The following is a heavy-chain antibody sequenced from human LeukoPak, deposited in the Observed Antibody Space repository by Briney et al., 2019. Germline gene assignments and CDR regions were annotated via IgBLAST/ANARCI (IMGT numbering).Heavy chain of an antibody. Sequence: GGSLRLSCAASGFTFNSNYMNWVRQAPGKGLEWVSSIRSSSSYIYYADSVKGRFTISRDNAKNSLYLQMNSLRAEDTAVYYCARVSYDILTGYSYIDYWGQGTLVTVSS. CDR3: ARVSYDILTGYSYIDY. J-gene: IGHJ4*02. V-gene: IGHV3-21*01. D-gene: IGHD3-9*01. CDR2: IRSSSSYI. CDR1: GFTFNSNY.